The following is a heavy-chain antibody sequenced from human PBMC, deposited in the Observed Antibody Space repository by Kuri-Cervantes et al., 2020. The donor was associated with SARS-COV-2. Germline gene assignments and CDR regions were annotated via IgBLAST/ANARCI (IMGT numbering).Heavy chain of an antibody. CDR1: GYTFTSYY. CDR2: INPSGGST. CDR3: ARTIYYDFWSGYSPAARGMDV. J-gene: IGHJ6*02. V-gene: IGHV1-46*01. Sequence: ASVKVSCKASGYTFTSYYMHWVRQAPGQGLEWMGIINPSGGSTSYAQKFQGRVTMTRDTSTSTVYMELSSLRSEDTAVYYCARTIYYDFWSGYSPAARGMDVWGQGTTVTVSS. D-gene: IGHD3-3*01.